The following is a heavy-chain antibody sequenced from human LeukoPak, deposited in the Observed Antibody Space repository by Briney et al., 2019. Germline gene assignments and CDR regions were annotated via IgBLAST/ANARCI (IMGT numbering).Heavy chain of an antibody. J-gene: IGHJ4*02. CDR3: VKGNWLDN. CDR1: GFTFNTYD. Sequence: GGSLRLSCTVSGFTFNTYDMTWVRQAPGKGLAWVSGISISGDDTYYADSVKSRFTVSRDNSKNTLYLQMNSLRVDDTAVYYCVKGNWLDNWGQGALVTVAS. D-gene: IGHD1-1*01. CDR2: ISISGDDT. V-gene: IGHV3-23*01.